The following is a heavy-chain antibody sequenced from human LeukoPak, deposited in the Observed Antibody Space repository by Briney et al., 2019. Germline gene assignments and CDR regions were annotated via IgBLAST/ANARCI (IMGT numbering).Heavy chain of an antibody. CDR1: GFTFSSYG. CDR3: ARRLRSRGSYYYYMDV. J-gene: IGHJ6*03. V-gene: IGHV3-30*03. Sequence: GRSLRLSCAASGFTFSSYGMHWVRQAPGKGLEWVAVISYDGSNKYYADSVKGRFTISRDNSKNTLYLQMNSLRAEDTAVYYCARRLRSRGSYYYYMDVWGKGTTVTVSS. CDR2: ISYDGSNK. D-gene: IGHD2-15*01.